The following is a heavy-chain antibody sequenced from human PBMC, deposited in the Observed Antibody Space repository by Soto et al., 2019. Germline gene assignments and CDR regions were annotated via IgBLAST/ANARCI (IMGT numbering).Heavy chain of an antibody. J-gene: IGHJ4*02. CDR2: IIPIFGTA. CDR3: ATQDSSGYLTFDY. CDR1: GGTFSSYA. Sequence: VASVKVSCKASGGTFSSYAISWVRQAPGQGLEWMGGIIPIFGTANYAQKFQGRVTITADESTSTAYMELSSLRSEDTAVYYCATQDSSGYLTFDYWGQGTLVTVSS. D-gene: IGHD3-22*01. V-gene: IGHV1-69*13.